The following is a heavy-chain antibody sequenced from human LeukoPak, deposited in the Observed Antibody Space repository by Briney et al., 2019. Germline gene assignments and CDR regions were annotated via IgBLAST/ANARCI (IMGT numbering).Heavy chain of an antibody. CDR2: INSDGDT. Sequence: GGSLRLSCAASGFTFSAYWMHWVRQDPGKGLVWVSRINSDGDTGYADSVKGRFTISRDNAKNTLFMEMNSLRVEDTAVYYRARESSGGLDYWGQGTLVTVSS. CDR3: ARESSGGLDY. D-gene: IGHD2-15*01. J-gene: IGHJ4*02. V-gene: IGHV3-74*01. CDR1: GFTFSAYW.